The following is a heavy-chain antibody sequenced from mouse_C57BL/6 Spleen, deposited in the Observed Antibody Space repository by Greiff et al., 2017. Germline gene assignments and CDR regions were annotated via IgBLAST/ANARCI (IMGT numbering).Heavy chain of an antibody. Sequence: QVQLQQPGAELVKPGASVKLSCKASGYTFTSYWMQWVKQRPGQGLEWIGEIDPSDSYTNYNQKFKGKATLTVDTSSSTAYMQLSRLTSEDSAVYYCVPTGTLDVWGTGTTVTVSS. V-gene: IGHV1-50*01. CDR3: VPTGTLDV. D-gene: IGHD4-1*02. CDR1: GYTFTSYW. J-gene: IGHJ1*03. CDR2: IDPSDSYT.